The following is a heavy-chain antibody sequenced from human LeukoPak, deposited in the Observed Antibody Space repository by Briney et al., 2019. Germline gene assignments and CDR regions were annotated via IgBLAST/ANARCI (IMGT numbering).Heavy chain of an antibody. D-gene: IGHD4-17*01. J-gene: IGHJ4*02. Sequence: GGSLRLSCAASGLTFSSHWMHWVRQAPGKGLVWVSRITNDGSSTTYADSVKGRFTISRDNSKNTLYLQMNSLRAEDTAVYYSHTEYGADFDYWGQGTLVTVSS. CDR1: GLTFSSHW. CDR2: ITNDGSST. V-gene: IGHV3-74*01. CDR3: HTEYGADFDY.